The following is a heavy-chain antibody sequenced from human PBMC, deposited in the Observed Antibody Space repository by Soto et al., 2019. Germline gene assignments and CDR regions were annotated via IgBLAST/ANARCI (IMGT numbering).Heavy chain of an antibody. CDR3: ARGVKYDFDI. J-gene: IGHJ3*02. V-gene: IGHV3-21*01. CDR1: GFTFSSYS. Sequence: EVQLVESGGGLVKPGGSLRLSCAASGFTFSSYSMNWVRQAPGEGLEWVSSISTSSSYIDYADSVKGRFTISRDNAKNSRYLQMNSLRAEDTAVYYCARGVKYDFDIWGQGTMVTVSS. CDR2: ISTSSSYI.